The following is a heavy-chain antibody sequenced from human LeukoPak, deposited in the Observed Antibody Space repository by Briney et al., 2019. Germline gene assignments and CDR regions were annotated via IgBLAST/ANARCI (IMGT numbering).Heavy chain of an antibody. D-gene: IGHD3-22*01. Sequence: GGSLRLSCAASGFTFSSYAMSWVRQAPGKGLEWVSSMSGSGGSTYYADSVKGRFTISRDNSKNTLYLQMNSLRVEDTAVYYCAKPATTYYYDSSGYPYFDYWGQGTLVTVSS. V-gene: IGHV3-23*01. CDR1: GFTFSSYA. CDR2: MSGSGGST. CDR3: AKPATTYYYDSSGYPYFDY. J-gene: IGHJ4*02.